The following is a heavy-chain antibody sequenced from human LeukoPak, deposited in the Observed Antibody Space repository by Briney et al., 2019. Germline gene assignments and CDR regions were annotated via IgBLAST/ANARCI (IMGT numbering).Heavy chain of an antibody. J-gene: IGHJ3*02. CDR2: INSDGITT. CDR3: ARGGSPPEALGDAFDI. CDR1: GFTFSTYE. D-gene: IGHD1-26*01. V-gene: IGHV3-74*01. Sequence: GGSPRLSCAASGFTFSTYEMNWVRQAPGKGLVWASRINSDGITTRYADSVKGRFTISRDNAKNTLYLRMNSLRAEDTAIYYCARGGSPPEALGDAFDIWGQGTMVTVSS.